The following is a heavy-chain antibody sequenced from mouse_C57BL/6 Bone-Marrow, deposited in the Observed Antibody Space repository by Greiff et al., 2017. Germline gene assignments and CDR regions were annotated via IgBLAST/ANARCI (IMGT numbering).Heavy chain of an antibody. CDR3: SRQFTTVLATKYFDV. CDR2: LSGGGGNT. Sequence: VQLKESGGGLVKPGGSLKLSCAASGFTFSSYTMSWVRQTPAKRLQWVAALSGGGGNTYHPASVKGRFTISRHNDENVLYMQTISLRSENTALYYCSRQFTTVLATKYFDVWGTGSTVTASS. V-gene: IGHV5-9*01. D-gene: IGHD1-1*01. CDR1: GFTFSSYT. J-gene: IGHJ1*03.